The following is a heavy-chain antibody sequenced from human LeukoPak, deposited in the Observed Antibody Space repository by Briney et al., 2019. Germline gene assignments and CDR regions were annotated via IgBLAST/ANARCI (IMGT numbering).Heavy chain of an antibody. J-gene: IGHJ5*02. Sequence: NPSETLSLTCTVSGGSISSSHYYWGWIRQPPGEGLEWIGSFYYSGSTYYNPSLKSRVTISVDASKNQFSLKLRSVTAADTAVYYCARQSGPMVRGVIRDNWIDPWGQGTLVTVSS. V-gene: IGHV4-39*01. CDR2: FYYSGST. CDR1: GGSISSSHYY. D-gene: IGHD3-10*01. CDR3: ARQSGPMVRGVIRDNWIDP.